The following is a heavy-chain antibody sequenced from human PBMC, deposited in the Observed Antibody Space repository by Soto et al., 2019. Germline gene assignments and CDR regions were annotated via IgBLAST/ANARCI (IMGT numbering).Heavy chain of an antibody. Sequence: QVQLVESGGGVVQPGRSLRLSCAASGFTFSYYAMHWVRQAPGKGLEWVAVMAYDGTNKYYADSVKGRFTISRDNSKNTLYLQMNSLKTDDTAVYYCARDVKAGGSHRQDPFDYWGQGTLVTVSS. J-gene: IGHJ4*02. CDR3: ARDVKAGGSHRQDPFDY. D-gene: IGHD3-16*02. CDR2: MAYDGTNK. CDR1: GFTFSYYA. V-gene: IGHV3-30-3*01.